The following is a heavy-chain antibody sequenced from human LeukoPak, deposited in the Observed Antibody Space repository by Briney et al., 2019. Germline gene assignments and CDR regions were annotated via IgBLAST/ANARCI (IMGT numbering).Heavy chain of an antibody. J-gene: IGHJ5*02. CDR2: ISWDGGST. V-gene: IGHV3-43*01. Sequence: GGSLRLSCAASGFTFDDYTMHWVRQAPGKGLEGVSLISWDGGSTYYADSVKGRFTISRDNSKNSLYLQMNSLRTEDTALYYCAKGNYGSGSWGNWFDPWGQGTLVTVSS. CDR1: GFTFDDYT. D-gene: IGHD3-10*01. CDR3: AKGNYGSGSWGNWFDP.